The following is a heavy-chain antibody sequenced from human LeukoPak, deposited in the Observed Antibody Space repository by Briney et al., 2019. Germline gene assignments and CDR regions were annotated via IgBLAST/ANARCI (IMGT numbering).Heavy chain of an antibody. V-gene: IGHV4-39*07. D-gene: IGHD3-22*01. Sequence: PSETLSLTCTVSGGSIRSSYYYWGWIRQPPGKGLEWIGSIYDSGSTYYNPSLKSRVTISVDTSKNQFSLKLSSVTAADTAVYYCARSPREAPVDYYDSSGPLTTYYFDYWGQGTLVTVSS. CDR1: GGSIRSSYYY. J-gene: IGHJ4*02. CDR2: IYDSGST. CDR3: ARSPREAPVDYYDSSGPLTTYYFDY.